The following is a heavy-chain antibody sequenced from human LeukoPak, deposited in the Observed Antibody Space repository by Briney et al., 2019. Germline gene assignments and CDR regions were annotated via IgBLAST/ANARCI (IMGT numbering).Heavy chain of an antibody. CDR3: AKDLRNYYDSSGDAFDI. V-gene: IGHV3-23*01. Sequence: GGSLRLSCEASGFTFNNYAMSWVRQTPGKGLEWVAATVGGRPDTYHADSVKGRFTVSRDDSRSTLFLQMNSLRAEDTAVYYCAKDLRNYYDSSGDAFDIWGQGTMVTVSS. CDR1: GFTFNNYA. CDR2: TVGGRPDT. D-gene: IGHD3-22*01. J-gene: IGHJ3*02.